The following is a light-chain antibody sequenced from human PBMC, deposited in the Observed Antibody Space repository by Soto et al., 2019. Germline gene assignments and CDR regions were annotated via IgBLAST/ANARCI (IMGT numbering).Light chain of an antibody. Sequence: EIVLTQFPGALSLSPGESVTLSCRASQNVSNTYLAWYKQKSGQVPKIRIYGASNRATGIPDRVSGSGSGTYCTVSISRREPEDFAVYYSHQYFDLPPTLGGETKLDIK. V-gene: IGKV3-20*01. CDR3: HQYFDLPPT. CDR1: QNVSNTY. CDR2: GAS. J-gene: IGKJ4*01.